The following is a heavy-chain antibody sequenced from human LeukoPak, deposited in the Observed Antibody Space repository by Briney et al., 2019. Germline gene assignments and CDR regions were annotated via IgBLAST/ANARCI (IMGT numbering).Heavy chain of an antibody. CDR3: ARPYYYDSRIDP. CDR2: MYYSGST. CDR1: GGSIGTSDYL. V-gene: IGHV4-30-4*08. D-gene: IGHD3-22*01. Sequence: SETLSLTCTVSGGSIGTSDYLWAWVRQPPGKGLEWIAYMYYSGSTYYNPSLKSRVTMSADTSKNQLSLKLSSVTAADTAVYYCARPYYYDSRIDPWGQGILVTVSS. J-gene: IGHJ5*02.